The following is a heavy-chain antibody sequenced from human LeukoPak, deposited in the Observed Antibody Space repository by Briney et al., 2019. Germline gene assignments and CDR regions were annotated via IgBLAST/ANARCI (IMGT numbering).Heavy chain of an antibody. Sequence: SETLSLTCTVSRGSIRTYYWSWVRQPPGKGLEWIATIYYSGTTYYNAPLKSRVTISVDTSKNQFSLKLSSVTAADTAVYYCARYVVVTAKYYFDYWGQGTLVTVSS. D-gene: IGHD2-21*02. V-gene: IGHV4-39*01. CDR1: RGSIRTYY. CDR3: ARYVVVTAKYYFDY. J-gene: IGHJ4*02. CDR2: IYYSGTT.